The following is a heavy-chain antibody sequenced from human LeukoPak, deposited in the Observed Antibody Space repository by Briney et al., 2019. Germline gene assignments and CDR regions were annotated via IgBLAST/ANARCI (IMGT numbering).Heavy chain of an antibody. D-gene: IGHD3-10*01. J-gene: IGHJ4*02. V-gene: IGHV4-4*07. CDR3: ARDGWFGELFSFDY. CDR2: IYTSGST. CDR1: GGSISSYY. Sequence: SETLSLTCTVSGGSISSYYWSWIRQPAGKGLEWIGRIYTSGSTNYNPSLKSRVTMSVDTSKNQFSLKLSSVTAADTAVYYCARDGWFGELFSFDYWGQGTLVTVSS.